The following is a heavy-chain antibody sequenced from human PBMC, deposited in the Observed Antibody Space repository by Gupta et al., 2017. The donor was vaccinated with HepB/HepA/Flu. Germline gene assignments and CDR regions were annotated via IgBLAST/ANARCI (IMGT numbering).Heavy chain of an antibody. D-gene: IGHD2-2*01. V-gene: IGHV1-18*01. CDR1: GYTFTSSG. Sequence: QVQLVQSGAEVKKPGASVKVSCKASGYTFTSSGISWVRQDPGQGLEWMGWISAYNGNTNYAQKLQGRVTMTTDTSTSTAYMELRSLRSDDTAVYYCARVEDIVVVPAAMGGGWFDPWGQGTLVTVSS. CDR3: ARVEDIVVVPAAMGGGWFDP. CDR2: ISAYNGNT. J-gene: IGHJ5*02.